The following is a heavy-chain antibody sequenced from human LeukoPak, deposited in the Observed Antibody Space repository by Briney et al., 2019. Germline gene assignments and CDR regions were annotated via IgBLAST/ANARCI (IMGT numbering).Heavy chain of an antibody. CDR3: ARRYSRCAFDI. CDR2: IYYSGST. V-gene: IGHV4-39*07. CDR1: GGSISSSSYY. Sequence: PSETLSLTCTVSGGSISSSSYYWGWIRQPPGKGLEWIGSIYYSGSTYYNPSLKSRVTISVDTSKNQFSLKLSSVTAADTAVYYCARRYSRCAFDIWGQGTMVTVSS. D-gene: IGHD5-18*01. J-gene: IGHJ3*02.